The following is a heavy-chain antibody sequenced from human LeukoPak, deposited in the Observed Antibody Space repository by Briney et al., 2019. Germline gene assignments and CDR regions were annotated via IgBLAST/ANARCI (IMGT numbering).Heavy chain of an antibody. CDR2: IRSRANTYAT. Sequence: GGSLRLSCAASGFTFSGSAMHWVRQASGKGLEWVGRIRSRANTYATAYAASVKGRFTISRDDSKNTAYLQMNSLKTEDTALYYCTRPDGYGDYWGQGTLVTVSS. D-gene: IGHD5-24*01. CDR3: TRPDGYGDY. J-gene: IGHJ4*02. CDR1: GFTFSGSA. V-gene: IGHV3-73*01.